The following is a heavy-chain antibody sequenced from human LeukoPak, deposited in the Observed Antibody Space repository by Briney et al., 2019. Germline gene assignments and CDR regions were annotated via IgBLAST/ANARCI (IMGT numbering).Heavy chain of an antibody. Sequence: SETLSLTCTVSGGSISSYYWSWIRQPPGKGLGWIGYIYYSGSTNYNPSLKSRVTISVDTSKNQFSLTLSSVTAADTAVYYCARDPWYYYGSGSYYPWGQGTLVTVSS. J-gene: IGHJ5*02. D-gene: IGHD3-10*01. CDR3: ARDPWYYYGSGSYYP. CDR1: GGSISSYY. CDR2: IYYSGST. V-gene: IGHV4-59*01.